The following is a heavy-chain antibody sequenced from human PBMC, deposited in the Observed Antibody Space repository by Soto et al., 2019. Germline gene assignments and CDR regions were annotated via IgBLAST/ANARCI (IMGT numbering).Heavy chain of an antibody. CDR3: ARALYSSSWYYFDY. J-gene: IGHJ4*02. CDR2: IIPIFGTA. V-gene: IGHV1-69*13. D-gene: IGHD6-13*01. Sequence: SVKVSCTTSGGTIRRHSINWVGQAPGQGLEWMGGIIPIFGTANYAQKFQGRVTITADESTSTAYMELSSLRSEDTAVYYCARALYSSSWYYFDYWGQGTLVTVSS. CDR1: GGTIRRHS.